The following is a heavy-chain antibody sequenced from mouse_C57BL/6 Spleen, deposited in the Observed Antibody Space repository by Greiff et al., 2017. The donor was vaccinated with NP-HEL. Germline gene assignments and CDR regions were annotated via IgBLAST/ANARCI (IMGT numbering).Heavy chain of an antibody. CDR1: GFSLTSYG. V-gene: IGHV2-4*01. CDR3: AKNWAYYYGSSYDYYAMDY. Sequence: QVQLKESGPGLVQPSQSLSITCTVSGFSLTSYGVHWVRQPPGKGLEWLGVIWSGGSTDYNAAFISRLSISKDNSKSQVFFKMNSLQADDTAIYYCAKNWAYYYGSSYDYYAMDYWGQGTSVTVSS. D-gene: IGHD1-1*01. J-gene: IGHJ4*01. CDR2: IWSGGST.